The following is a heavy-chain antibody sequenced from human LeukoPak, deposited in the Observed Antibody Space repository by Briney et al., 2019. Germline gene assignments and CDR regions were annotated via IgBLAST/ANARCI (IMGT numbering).Heavy chain of an antibody. CDR2: IYYSGST. D-gene: IGHD6-19*01. J-gene: IGHJ5*02. CDR1: GGSISSGDYY. Sequence: SETLSLTCTVSGGSISSGDYYWSWIRQPPGKGLEWIGYIYYSGSTYYNPSLKSRVTISVDTSKNQFSLKLSSVTAADTAVYYCAREALAGTTRNWFDPWGQGTLVTVSS. CDR3: AREALAGTTRNWFDP. V-gene: IGHV4-30-4*01.